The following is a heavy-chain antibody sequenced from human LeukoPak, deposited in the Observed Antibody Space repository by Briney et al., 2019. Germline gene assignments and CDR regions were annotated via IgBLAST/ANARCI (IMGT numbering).Heavy chain of an antibody. V-gene: IGHV1-2*02. CDR1: GYTFTGYY. CDR3: ARDRGGGWLLRNWYYFDY. Sequence: GASVKVSCKASGYTFTGYYMHWVRQAPGQGLEWMGWINPNSGGTNYAQKFQGRVTMTRDTSISTAYMELSRLRSDDTAVYYCARDRGGGWLLRNWYYFDYWGQGTLVTVSS. J-gene: IGHJ4*02. D-gene: IGHD5-12*01. CDR2: INPNSGGT.